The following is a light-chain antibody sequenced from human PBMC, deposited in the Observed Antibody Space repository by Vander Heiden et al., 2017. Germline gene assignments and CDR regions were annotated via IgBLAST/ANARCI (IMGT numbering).Light chain of an antibody. CDR2: AAA. CDR1: QSISSY. V-gene: IGKV1-39*01. J-gene: IGKJ1*01. Sequence: DIQMTQSPFSLSASAGDRVTITCRASQSISSYLNWYRQKPGKAPELLIYAAASLLSGVPSRFSGSGSGTEFSLTIRSLQPEDFATYYCQRSFNSPWTFDQGTTVEIK. CDR3: QRSFNSPWT.